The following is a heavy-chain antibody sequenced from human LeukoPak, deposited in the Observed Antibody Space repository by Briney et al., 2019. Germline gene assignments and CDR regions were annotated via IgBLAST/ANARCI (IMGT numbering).Heavy chain of an antibody. D-gene: IGHD6-19*01. J-gene: IGHJ4*02. CDR2: LISSGAVT. CDR1: GFPFSNYA. Sequence: GGSLRLSCAASGFPFSNYAMSWVRQAPGKGLEWVSSLISSGAVTYYADSVKGRFTISRDNSKNTVHLQMNSLRAEDTAVYYCARRSGIAVAGAFDYWGQGTLVTVSS. V-gene: IGHV3-23*01. CDR3: ARRSGIAVAGAFDY.